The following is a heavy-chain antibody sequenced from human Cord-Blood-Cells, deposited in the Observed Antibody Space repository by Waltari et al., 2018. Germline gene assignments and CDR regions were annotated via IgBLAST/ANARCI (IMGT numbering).Heavy chain of an antibody. CDR3: ARVLIAARPYYYYYMDV. Sequence: QVQLVQSGAEVKKPGSSVKVSCKASGGTFSSYAISWVRQAPGQGLEWMGGIIPIVGTANYAQKFQGRVTITADESTSTAYMELSSLRSEDTAVYYCARVLIAARPYYYYYMDVWGKGTTVTVSS. D-gene: IGHD6-6*01. CDR2: IIPIVGTA. V-gene: IGHV1-69*01. CDR1: GGTFSSYA. J-gene: IGHJ6*03.